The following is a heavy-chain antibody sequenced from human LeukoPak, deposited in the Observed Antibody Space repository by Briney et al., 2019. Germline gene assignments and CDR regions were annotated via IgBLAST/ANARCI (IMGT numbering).Heavy chain of an antibody. Sequence: SETLSLTCTVSSGSISSYYWNWIRQPPGRGLEWIGSIYYSGDTYYNPSLKSRVTISVDTSNNQFSLKLSSVTAADTAVYYCARLRGYTYGAPAYWGQGTLVTVSS. CDR2: IYYSGDT. CDR3: ARLRGYTYGAPAY. CDR1: SGSISSYY. V-gene: IGHV4-59*05. J-gene: IGHJ4*02. D-gene: IGHD5-18*01.